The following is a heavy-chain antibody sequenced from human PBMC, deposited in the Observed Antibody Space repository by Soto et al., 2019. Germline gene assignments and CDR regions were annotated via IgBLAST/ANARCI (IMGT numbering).Heavy chain of an antibody. D-gene: IGHD1-7*01. CDR3: VRFGAELALRGGGAFES. J-gene: IGHJ3*02. V-gene: IGHV3-48*01. CDR1: GFTFSTYR. CDR2: ISDSSTT. Sequence: PGGSLRLSCAASGFTFSTYRINWVRQAPGRGLEWVSFISDSSTTYYADSVKGRFTVSRDNARNSLYLQMNSLRTEDTAVYFCVRFGAELALRGGGAFESWGKETMVTV.